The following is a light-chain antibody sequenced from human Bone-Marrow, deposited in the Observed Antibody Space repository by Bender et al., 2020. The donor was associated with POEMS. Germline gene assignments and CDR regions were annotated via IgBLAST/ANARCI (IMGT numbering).Light chain of an antibody. J-gene: IGLJ1*01. V-gene: IGLV2-14*01. Sequence: QSALTQPASVSGSPGQSITISCTGTSNDVGRYHYVSWYQQYPGKAPKLIIYDVSGLPSGVSSRFSGSKSGSTASLTISGLQAEDEADYYCKSFTSSSTYVFGTGTEVTV. CDR3: KSFTSSSTYV. CDR1: SNDVGRYHY. CDR2: DVS.